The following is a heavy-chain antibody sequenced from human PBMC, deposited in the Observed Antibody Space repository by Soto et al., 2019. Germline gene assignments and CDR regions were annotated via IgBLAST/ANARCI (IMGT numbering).Heavy chain of an antibody. D-gene: IGHD2-21*01. Sequence: SVKVSCKASGGTFSSYAISWVRQAPGQGLEWMGGIIPIFGTANYAQKFQGRVTITADKSTSTAYMELSSLRSEDTAVYYCARDLRWPAESYYYYGMDVWGQGTTVTVSS. J-gene: IGHJ6*02. CDR2: IIPIFGTA. CDR1: GGTFSSYA. V-gene: IGHV1-69*06. CDR3: ARDLRWPAESYYYYGMDV.